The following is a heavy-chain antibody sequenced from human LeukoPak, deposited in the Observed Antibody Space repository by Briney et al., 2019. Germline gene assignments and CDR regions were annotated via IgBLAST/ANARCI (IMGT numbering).Heavy chain of an antibody. V-gene: IGHV1-2*02. CDR3: ARDAGEVLRFLEWLGHYYYYYMDV. J-gene: IGHJ6*03. CDR2: INPNSGGT. CDR1: GYTFTGYY. D-gene: IGHD3-3*01. Sequence: ASVKVSCKASGYTFTGYYMHWVRQAPGQGLEWMGWINPNSGGTNYAQKFQGRVTMTRDTSISTAYMELSRPRSDDTAVYYCARDAGEVLRFLEWLGHYYYYYMDVWGKGTTVTVSS.